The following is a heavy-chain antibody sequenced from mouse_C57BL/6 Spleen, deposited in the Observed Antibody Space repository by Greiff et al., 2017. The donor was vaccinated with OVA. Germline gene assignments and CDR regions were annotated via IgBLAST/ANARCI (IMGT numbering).Heavy chain of an antibody. D-gene: IGHD2-1*01. J-gene: IGHJ1*03. CDR2: FYPGSGSI. CDR3: ARHEEEGYGNYWYFDV. CDR1: GYTFTEYT. Sequence: VKLLESGAELVKPGASVKLSCKASGYTFTEYTIHWVKQRSGQGLEWIGWFYPGSGSIKYNEKFKDKATLTADKSSSTVYMELSRLTSEDSAVYFCARHEEEGYGNYWYFDVWGTGTTVTVSS. V-gene: IGHV1-62-2*01.